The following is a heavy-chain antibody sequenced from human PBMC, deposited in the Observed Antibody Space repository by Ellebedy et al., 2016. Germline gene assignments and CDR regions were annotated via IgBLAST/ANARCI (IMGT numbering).Heavy chain of an antibody. CDR2: INPNSGGT. CDR3: ARGLGYSGYEDYYYYGMDV. D-gene: IGHD5-12*01. CDR1: GYTFTSYD. Sequence: ASVKVSCXASGYTFTSYDINWVRQATGQGLEWMGWINPNSGGTNYAQKFQGRVTMTRDTSISTAYMELSRLRSDDTAVYYCARGLGYSGYEDYYYYGMDVWGQGTTVTVSS. J-gene: IGHJ6*02. V-gene: IGHV1-2*02.